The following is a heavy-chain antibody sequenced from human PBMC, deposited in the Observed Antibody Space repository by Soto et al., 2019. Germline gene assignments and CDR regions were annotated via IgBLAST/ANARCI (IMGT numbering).Heavy chain of an antibody. CDR1: GFTFSSYG. CDR3: AKEAGDGYNWNAFDM. V-gene: IGHV3-30*18. Sequence: QVQLVESGGGVVQPGRSLRLSCAASGFTFSSYGMHWVRQAPGKGLEWVAVISYDGSNKYYADSVKGRFTISRDNSKNMLYLQMNSLRAEDTAVYYCAKEAGDGYNWNAFDMWGQGTMVTVSS. J-gene: IGHJ3*02. D-gene: IGHD5-12*01. CDR2: ISYDGSNK.